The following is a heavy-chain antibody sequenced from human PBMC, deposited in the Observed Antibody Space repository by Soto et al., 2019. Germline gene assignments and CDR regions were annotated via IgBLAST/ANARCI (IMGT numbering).Heavy chain of an antibody. CDR3: ARDPTGGWQQLSWFDP. CDR1: GYTFTSYG. D-gene: IGHD6-13*01. J-gene: IGHJ5*02. CDR2: ISAYNGNT. Sequence: QVQLVQSGAEVKKPGASVKVSCKASGYTFTSYGISWVRQAPGQGLEWMGWISAYNGNTNYAQKLQGRVTMTTDTSTSTAYMELRSLRSDDTAVEYCARDPTGGWQQLSWFDPWGQGTLVTVSS. V-gene: IGHV1-18*04.